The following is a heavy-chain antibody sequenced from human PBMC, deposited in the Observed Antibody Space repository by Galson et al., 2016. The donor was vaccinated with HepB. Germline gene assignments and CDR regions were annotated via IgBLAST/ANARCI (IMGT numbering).Heavy chain of an antibody. J-gene: IGHJ3*02. Sequence: SVKVSCKASADTFTSFGFNWVRQAPGQGLEWMGWISSYNGNTNYAQNLQGRVTMTTDTSTRTAYMELRSLRSDDTAMYYCARARVGDYDAFDIWGQGTMVTVSS. CDR3: ARARVGDYDAFDI. D-gene: IGHD4-17*01. CDR1: ADTFTSFG. V-gene: IGHV1-18*01. CDR2: ISSYNGNT.